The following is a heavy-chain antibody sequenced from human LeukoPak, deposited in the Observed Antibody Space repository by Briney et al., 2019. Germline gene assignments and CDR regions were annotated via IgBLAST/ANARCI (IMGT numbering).Heavy chain of an antibody. CDR3: AKDRLGGPYFFHY. J-gene: IGHJ4*02. V-gene: IGHV3-23*01. D-gene: IGHD3-16*01. CDR2: IGGTGVRT. Sequence: GGSLRLSCASSGFTFSSYAMSWVRQAPARGLQWVSAIGGTGVRTYYADSVKGRFTISRDNSKNTLYLQINTLSAADTAVYFCAKDRLGGPYFFHYWGQGTLVTVSS. CDR1: GFTFSSYA.